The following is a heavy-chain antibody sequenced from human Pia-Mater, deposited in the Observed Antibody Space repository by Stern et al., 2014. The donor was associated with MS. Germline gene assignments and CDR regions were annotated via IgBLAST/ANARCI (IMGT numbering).Heavy chain of an antibody. CDR1: GGAMTTYY. D-gene: IGHD3-10*01. V-gene: IGHV4-4*07. J-gene: IGHJ5*02. Sequence: VQLVQSGPGLVKPSETLSLTCTVSGGAMTTYYWTWIRQPAGKGLEWIGRVYPRGGTNYNPSLESRVTVSVDTSKTQFYRDLRSVTAADTAVYYCARGVAGSYYNKWFDPWGQGILVTVSS. CDR3: ARGVAGSYYNKWFDP. CDR2: VYPRGGT.